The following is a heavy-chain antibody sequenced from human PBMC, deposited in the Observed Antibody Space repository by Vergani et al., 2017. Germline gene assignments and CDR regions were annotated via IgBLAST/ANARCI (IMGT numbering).Heavy chain of an antibody. D-gene: IGHD2-21*01. J-gene: IGHJ5*02. V-gene: IGHV4-59*01. CDR2: SYYSGSA. CDR3: ARGAYGRSYP. CDR1: GGSISRYY. Sequence: QVQLQESGPGLVKPSETLSLTCTVSGGSISRYYWSWMRPPPGKGLEWSGYSYYSGSANYNPSLKSRVTISVDTSKHQCSLKLSSVTAADTAVYYRARGAYGRSYPWGQGTLVTVSS.